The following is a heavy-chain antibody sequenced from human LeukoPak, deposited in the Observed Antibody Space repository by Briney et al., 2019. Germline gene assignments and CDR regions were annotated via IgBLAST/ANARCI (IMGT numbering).Heavy chain of an antibody. J-gene: IGHJ4*02. Sequence: GGSLRLSCAASGFTFSSYGMHWVRQAPGKGLEWVAVISYDGSTKYYVDSVKGRFTISRDNSKNTLYLQMNSLTPDDTAVYYCARSGYSSSWYGGEFDYWGQGTLVTVSS. V-gene: IGHV3-30*03. CDR1: GFTFSSYG. CDR3: ARSGYSSSWYGGEFDY. D-gene: IGHD6-13*01. CDR2: ISYDGSTK.